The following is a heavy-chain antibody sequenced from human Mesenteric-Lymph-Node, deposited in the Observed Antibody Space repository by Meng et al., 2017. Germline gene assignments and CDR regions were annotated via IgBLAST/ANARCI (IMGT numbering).Heavy chain of an antibody. CDR2: ISSSSSYI. V-gene: IGHV3-21*04. J-gene: IGHJ5*02. CDR1: GFTFSSYS. Sequence: GESLKISCAASGFTFSSYSMNWVRQAPGKGLEWVSSISSSSSYIYYADSVKGRFTISRDNAKNSLYLQMNSLRAEDTAMYYCAKDLSTPYFFGSGSFGAWGQGTLVTVSS. D-gene: IGHD3-10*01. CDR3: AKDLSTPYFFGSGSFGA.